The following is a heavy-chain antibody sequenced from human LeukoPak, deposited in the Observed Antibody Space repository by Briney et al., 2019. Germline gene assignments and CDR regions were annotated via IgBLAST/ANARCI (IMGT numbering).Heavy chain of an antibody. CDR3: ARWDDSDWGFGS. CDR1: GGSISTYS. V-gene: IGHV4-59*08. J-gene: IGHJ4*02. Sequence: SETPSLTCTVSGGSISTYSWNWIRQSPGKGLEWVGFFAHSGATSYNPSLKSRVTISVDTSKNQLSLRLTSVSAADTAVYYCARWDDSDWGFGSWGPGTLVTVSS. D-gene: IGHD6-19*01. CDR2: FAHSGAT.